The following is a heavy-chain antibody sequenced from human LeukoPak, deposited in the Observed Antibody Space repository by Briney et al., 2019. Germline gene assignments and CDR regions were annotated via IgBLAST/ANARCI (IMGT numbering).Heavy chain of an antibody. V-gene: IGHV4-39*01. CDR2: IYYSGST. Sequence: SSETLSLTCTVSGGSISSSSYYWGWIRQPPGKGLEWIGSIYYSGSTYYNPSLKSRVTIFVDTSKNQFSLKLSSVTAADTAVYYCASKIAPVAGTGAFDIWGQGTMVTVSS. D-gene: IGHD6-19*01. CDR3: ASKIAPVAGTGAFDI. CDR1: GGSISSSSYY. J-gene: IGHJ3*02.